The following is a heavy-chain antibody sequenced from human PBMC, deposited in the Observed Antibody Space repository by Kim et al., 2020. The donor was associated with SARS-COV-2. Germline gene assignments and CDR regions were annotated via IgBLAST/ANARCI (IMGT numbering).Heavy chain of an antibody. J-gene: IGHJ6*02. D-gene: IGHD3-10*01. V-gene: IGHV3-48*03. Sequence: GGSLRLSCAASGFTFSSYEMNWVRQAPGKGLEWVSYISSSGSTIYYADSVKGRFTISIDNAKNSLYLQMNSLRAEDTAVYYCARGAGGSGSYYSKPHYYYYYGMDVWGQGTTVTVSS. CDR2: ISSSGSTI. CDR3: ARGAGGSGSYYSKPHYYYYYGMDV. CDR1: GFTFSSYE.